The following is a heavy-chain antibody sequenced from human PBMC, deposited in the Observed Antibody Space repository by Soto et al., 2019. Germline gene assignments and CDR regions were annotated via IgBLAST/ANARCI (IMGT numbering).Heavy chain of an antibody. Sequence: QVQLVQSGAEVKKPGSSVKVSCKASGGTFSSYAISWVRQAPGQGLEWMGGIIPIFGTANYAQKFQGRVTITADESTSTADMELSSLRSEDTAVYYCARSPRSSGYYPVYFDYWGQGTLVTVSS. CDR3: ARSPRSSGYYPVYFDY. CDR1: GGTFSSYA. V-gene: IGHV1-69*01. D-gene: IGHD3-22*01. CDR2: IIPIFGTA. J-gene: IGHJ4*02.